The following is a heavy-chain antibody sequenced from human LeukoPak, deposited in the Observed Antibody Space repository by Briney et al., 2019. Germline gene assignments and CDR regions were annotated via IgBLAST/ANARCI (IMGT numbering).Heavy chain of an antibody. CDR3: ARDMEPDAFDI. CDR2: ISSSSSYI. CDR1: GFTFSSYG. J-gene: IGHJ3*02. Sequence: GGSLRLSCAASGFTFSSYGMSWVRQAPGKGLEWVSSISSSSSYIYYADSVKGRFTISRDNAKNSLYLQMNSLRAEDTAIYYCARDMEPDAFDIWGQGTMVTVSS. D-gene: IGHD1-1*01. V-gene: IGHV3-21*01.